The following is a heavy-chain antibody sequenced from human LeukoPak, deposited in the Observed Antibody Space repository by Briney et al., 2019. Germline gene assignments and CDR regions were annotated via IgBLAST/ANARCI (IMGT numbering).Heavy chain of an antibody. J-gene: IGHJ4*02. CDR3: ARGFRGDNFDY. CDR2: IHHSEST. CDR1: GYSISRGYY. V-gene: IGHV4-38-2*02. D-gene: IGHD7-27*01. Sequence: SETLSLTCSVSGYSISRGYYWGWIRQSPGKGLEWIGTIHHSESTDYNPSPKSRVTISLHPSKYQFSLKLSSVTAADTAVYYCARGFRGDNFDYWGQGTLVTVSS.